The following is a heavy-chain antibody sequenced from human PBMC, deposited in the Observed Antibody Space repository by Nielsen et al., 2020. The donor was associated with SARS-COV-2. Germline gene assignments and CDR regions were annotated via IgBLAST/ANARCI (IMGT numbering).Heavy chain of an antibody. CDR1: GFSLSTSGMC. D-gene: IGHD5-18*01. Sequence: SGPTLVQPTQTLTLTCTFSGFSLSTSGMCVSWIRQPPGKALEWLARIDWDDDKYYSTSLKTRLTISKDTSKNQVVLTMTNMDPVDTATYYCARILVCGYSFHFDYWGQGTLVTVSS. CDR2: IDWDDDK. CDR3: ARILVCGYSFHFDY. V-gene: IGHV2-70*11. J-gene: IGHJ4*02.